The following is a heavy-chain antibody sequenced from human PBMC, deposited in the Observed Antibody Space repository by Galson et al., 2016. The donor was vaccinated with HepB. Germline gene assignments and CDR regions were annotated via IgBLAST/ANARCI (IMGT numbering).Heavy chain of an antibody. D-gene: IGHD4-23*01. CDR2: IWYEGSHK. CDR3: ARGVYGGTSFWYFDF. V-gene: IGHV3-33*01. CDR1: EFSFNSYG. Sequence: SLRLSCAVSEFSFNSYGMHWVRQAPGKGLEWVAVIWYEGSHKYYADSVKGRFTISRDNSYNTLYLQMNSLGAEDTAVYYCARGVYGGTSFWYFDFWGRGTLVTVSS. J-gene: IGHJ2*01.